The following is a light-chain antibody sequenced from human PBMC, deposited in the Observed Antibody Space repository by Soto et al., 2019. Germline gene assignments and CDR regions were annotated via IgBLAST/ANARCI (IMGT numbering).Light chain of an antibody. CDR2: WAS. V-gene: IGKV4-1*01. J-gene: IGKJ1*01. CDR3: HQYYSTPHT. CDR1: QSVLYSSNNKNY. Sequence: DIVMTQSPDSLAVSLGERATINCKSSQSVLYSSNNKNYLAWYQQKPGQPPKLLIYWASTRESGVPDRFSGSGSGTDFTLTIDSLQAEDVAAYYCHQYYSTPHTFGQGTNVHIK.